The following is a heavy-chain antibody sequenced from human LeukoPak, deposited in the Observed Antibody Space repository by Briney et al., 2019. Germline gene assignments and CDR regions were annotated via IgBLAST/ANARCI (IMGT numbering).Heavy chain of an antibody. CDR1: GFTFRTYA. D-gene: IGHD6-13*01. J-gene: IGHJ6*02. Sequence: GGSLRLSCSASGFTFRTYAMAWVRQAPGKGLEWVSSVNDFGGDAYYADSVKGRFTISRDNSKNTLYLQMNSLRAEDTAVYYCARVYSGYGLYSSSWYYYYGMDVWGQGTTVTVSS. CDR2: VNDFGGDA. V-gene: IGHV3-23*01. CDR3: ARVYSGYGLYSSSWYYYYGMDV.